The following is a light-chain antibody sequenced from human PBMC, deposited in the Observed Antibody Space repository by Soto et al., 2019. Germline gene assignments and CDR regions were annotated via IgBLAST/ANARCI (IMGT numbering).Light chain of an antibody. CDR1: RSNIGSNA. J-gene: IGLJ3*02. CDR2: NDN. CDR3: AAWDDSLNARGV. Sequence: QSVLTRPPSASGTPGQRVTISCSGSRSNIGSNAVSWYQQLPGTAPTLLLYNDNQRPSGVPDRFSASTSGTSASLAISGLQSEDEADYYCAAWDDSLNARGVFGGGTKLTVL. V-gene: IGLV1-44*01.